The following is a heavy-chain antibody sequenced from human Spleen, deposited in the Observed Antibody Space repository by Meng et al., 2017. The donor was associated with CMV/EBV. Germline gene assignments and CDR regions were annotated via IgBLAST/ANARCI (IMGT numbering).Heavy chain of an antibody. CDR1: YY. CDR3: ARETDYDFWSGYYLGGYNWFDP. J-gene: IGHJ5*02. V-gene: IGHV1-2*02. D-gene: IGHD3-3*01. CDR2: INPNSGGT. Sequence: YYRHWVRQAPGQGLEWMGWINPNSGGTNYAQKFQGRVTMTRDTSISTAYMELSRLRSDDTAVYYCARETDYDFWSGYYLGGYNWFDPWGQGTLVTVSS.